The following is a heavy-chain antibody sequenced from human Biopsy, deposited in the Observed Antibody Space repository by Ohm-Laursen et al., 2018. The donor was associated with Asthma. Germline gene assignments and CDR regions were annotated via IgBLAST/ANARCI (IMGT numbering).Heavy chain of an antibody. J-gene: IGHJ1*01. V-gene: IGHV3-7*01. CDR2: IKHDGSEK. Sequence: GSLRLSCAASGFTFSTYAMHWVRQVPGQGLEWMANIKHDGSEKNHVDSLKGRFTISRDNAKNLLFLQMNSLRAEDTAVYYCARTFHFWSPYHAEHYQLWGQGTLVTVSS. D-gene: IGHD3-3*01. CDR3: ARTFHFWSPYHAEHYQL. CDR1: GFTFSTYA.